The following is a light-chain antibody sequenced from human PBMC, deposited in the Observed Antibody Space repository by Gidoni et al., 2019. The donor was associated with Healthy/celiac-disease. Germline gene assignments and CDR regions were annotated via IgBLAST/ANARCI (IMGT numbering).Light chain of an antibody. CDR2: DAS. CDR1: QSVSSY. J-gene: IGKJ1*01. Sequence: EIVLTQSPATLSLSPGERATLSCRASQSVSSYLAWYQQKPGQAPRLLTYDASNRATGIPARFSGSGSGTDFTLTISSLEPEDFAVYYCQQRSNWPRAWTFGQGTKVEIK. CDR3: QQRSNWPRAWT. V-gene: IGKV3-11*01.